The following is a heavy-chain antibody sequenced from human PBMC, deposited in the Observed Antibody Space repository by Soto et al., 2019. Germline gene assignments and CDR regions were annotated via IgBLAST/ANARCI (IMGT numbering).Heavy chain of an antibody. Sequence: QVQLVESGGGVVQPGRSLRLSCAASGFTFSSYGMHWVRQAPGKGLEWVAVIWYDGSNKYYTDSVKGRFTISRDNSKTTLYLQMNSFRADDTALYYCERALGYCSGGSCYVGNGQHWGQGTLGTVSS. CDR2: IWYDGSNK. D-gene: IGHD2-15*01. V-gene: IGHV3-33*01. J-gene: IGHJ1*01. CDR1: GFTFSSYG. CDR3: ERALGYCSGGSCYVGNGQH.